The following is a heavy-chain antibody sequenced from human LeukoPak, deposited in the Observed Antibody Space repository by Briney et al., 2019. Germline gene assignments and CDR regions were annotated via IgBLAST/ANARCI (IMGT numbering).Heavy chain of an antibody. CDR1: GGSFSGYY. V-gene: IGHV4-34*01. Sequence: SETLSLTCAVYGGSFSGYYWSWIRQPPGKGLEWIGEINPSGSTNYNPSLKSRVTISVDTSKNQFSLKLSSVTAADTAVYYCARAAPQPDYWGQGTLVTVSS. CDR2: INPSGST. J-gene: IGHJ4*02. CDR3: ARAAPQPDY. D-gene: IGHD2-2*01.